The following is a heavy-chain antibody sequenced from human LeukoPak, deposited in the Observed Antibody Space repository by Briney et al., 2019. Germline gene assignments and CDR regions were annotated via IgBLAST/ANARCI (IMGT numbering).Heavy chain of an antibody. CDR1: GGSFSGYY. CDR3: ARYYYDSSGYYPLFDY. CDR2: INHSGST. J-gene: IGHJ4*02. Sequence: PETLSLTCAVYGGSFSGYYWSWIRQPPGKGLEWIGEINHSGSTNYNPSLKSRVTISVDTSKNQFSLKLSSVTAADTAVYYCARYYYDSSGYYPLFDYWGQGTLVTVSS. V-gene: IGHV4-34*01. D-gene: IGHD3-22*01.